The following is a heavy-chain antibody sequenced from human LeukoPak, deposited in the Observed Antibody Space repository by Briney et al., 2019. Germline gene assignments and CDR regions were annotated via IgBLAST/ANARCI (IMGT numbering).Heavy chain of an antibody. CDR1: GYTFTSYY. CDR2: INPSGGST. D-gene: IGHD6-13*01. Sequence: ASVKVSCKASGYTFTSYYMHWVRQAPGQGLEWMGIINPSGGSTSYAQKFQGRVTMTRDTSASTAYMELSSLRSEDMAVYYCARLAAAGTEVDYWGQGTLVTVSS. V-gene: IGHV1-46*01. J-gene: IGHJ4*02. CDR3: ARLAAAGTEVDY.